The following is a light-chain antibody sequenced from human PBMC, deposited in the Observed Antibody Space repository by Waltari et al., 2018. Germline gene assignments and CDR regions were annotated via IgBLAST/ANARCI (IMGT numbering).Light chain of an antibody. Sequence: DIVLTQSPGTLPMFPGERATLSCRASQSVSRVLAWYQQRPGQAPRLLIYGASNRATGIPDRFSGSGSGTDFNLTISRLEPEDFAMYYCQMYVRLPVTFGQGTKVEIK. J-gene: IGKJ1*01. V-gene: IGKV3-20*01. CDR3: QMYVRLPVT. CDR1: QSVSRV. CDR2: GAS.